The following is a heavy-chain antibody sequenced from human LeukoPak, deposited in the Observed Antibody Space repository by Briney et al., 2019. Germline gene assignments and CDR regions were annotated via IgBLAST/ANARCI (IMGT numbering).Heavy chain of an antibody. V-gene: IGHV4-38-2*02. Sequence: SETLSLTCTVSGYSISSGYYWGWIRQPPGKGLEWIGSIYHSGSTYYNPSLKSRVTISVDTSKNQFSLKLSSVTAADTAVYYCARDYDILTGYYTAPFDYWGQGTLVTVSS. D-gene: IGHD3-9*01. CDR2: IYHSGST. CDR3: ARDYDILTGYYTAPFDY. J-gene: IGHJ4*02. CDR1: GYSISSGYY.